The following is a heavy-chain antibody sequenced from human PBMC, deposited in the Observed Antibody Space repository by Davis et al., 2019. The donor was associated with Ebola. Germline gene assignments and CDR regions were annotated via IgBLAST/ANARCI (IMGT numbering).Heavy chain of an antibody. D-gene: IGHD7-27*01. CDR2: INPNSGVT. Sequence: AASVKVSCKASGYTFTGYYVHWVRQAPGQGLEWMGWINPNSGVTNYAQKFQGRVTLTRDTSISTAYMELSRLRSDDTAVYYCARDGSTSNQKSGELDYWGQGPLVTVSS. J-gene: IGHJ4*02. CDR3: ARDGSTSNQKSGELDY. CDR1: GYTFTGYY. V-gene: IGHV1-2*02.